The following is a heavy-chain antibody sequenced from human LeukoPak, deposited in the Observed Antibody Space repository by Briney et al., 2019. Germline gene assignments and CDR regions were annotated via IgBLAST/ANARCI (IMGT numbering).Heavy chain of an antibody. CDR3: AKPRQMANFDF. Sequence: PGGSLRLSCAASGITFSSYAMTWVRQAPGKGLEWVSAISASGGSTYYADSVKGRFTISRDNSKNTLYLQMSSLRVEDTAVYYCAKPRQMANFDFWGQGTLVTVSS. V-gene: IGHV3-23*01. CDR2: ISASGGST. J-gene: IGHJ4*02. CDR1: GITFSSYA. D-gene: IGHD5-24*01.